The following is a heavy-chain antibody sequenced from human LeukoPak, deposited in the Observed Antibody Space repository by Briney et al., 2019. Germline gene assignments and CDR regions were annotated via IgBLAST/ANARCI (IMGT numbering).Heavy chain of an antibody. D-gene: IGHD3-22*01. CDR1: GFTFSSYA. J-gene: IGHJ6*02. CDR2: ISSYGGST. CDR3: ARDLGYDSCGYFGMDV. Sequence: PGGSLRLSCAASGFTFSSYAMHWVRQAPGKGLEYVSAISSYGGSTNYANSVKGRFTISRDKSKNTMYLQVGSLIAEHLAVYDCARDLGYDSCGYFGMDVWGQGAAVTVSS. V-gene: IGHV3-64*01.